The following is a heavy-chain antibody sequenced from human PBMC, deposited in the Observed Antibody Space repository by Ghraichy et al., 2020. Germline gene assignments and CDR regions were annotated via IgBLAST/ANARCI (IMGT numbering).Heavy chain of an antibody. J-gene: IGHJ6*02. CDR3: AREANLLRFLEWLRDGDYGMDV. V-gene: IGHV3-74*01. Sequence: GGSLRLSCAASGFTFSNYWMHWVRQAPGKGLMWVSRIKSDGSNTTYADSVKGRFTISRDNAKNTLYLQMNSLRAEDTAVYFCAREANLLRFLEWLRDGDYGMDVWGQGTTVTVSS. CDR2: IKSDGSNT. CDR1: GFTFSNYW. D-gene: IGHD3-3*01.